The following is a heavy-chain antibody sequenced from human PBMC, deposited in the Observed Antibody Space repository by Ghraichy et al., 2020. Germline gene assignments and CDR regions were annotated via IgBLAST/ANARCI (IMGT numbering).Heavy chain of an antibody. CDR2: IYYSGST. CDR3: ARLNCGGDCPIRD. V-gene: IGHV4-39*07. D-gene: IGHD2-21*02. Sequence: SQTLSLTCTVSGGSISSSSYYWGWIRQPPGKGLEWIGSIYYSGSTYYNPSLKSRVTISVDTSKNQFSPKLSSVTAADTAVYYCARLNCGGDCPIRDWGQGTLVTVSS. J-gene: IGHJ4*02. CDR1: GGSISSSSYY.